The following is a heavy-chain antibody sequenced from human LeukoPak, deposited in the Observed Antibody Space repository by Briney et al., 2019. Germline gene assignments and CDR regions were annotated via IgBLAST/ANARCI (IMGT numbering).Heavy chain of an antibody. CDR3: ANSPFYDSSGDAFEL. CDR2: IGASGSST. V-gene: IGHV3-23*01. D-gene: IGHD3-22*01. J-gene: IGHJ3*01. Sequence: GGSLRLACAASTFIFSEYAMDWVGQAPGKGVEWVAAIGASGSSTYYAGSVEGGFTIARENSKETLYLQMDSLRADDTAVYFCANSPFYDSSGDAFELWGQGTSVTVSS. CDR1: TFIFSEYA.